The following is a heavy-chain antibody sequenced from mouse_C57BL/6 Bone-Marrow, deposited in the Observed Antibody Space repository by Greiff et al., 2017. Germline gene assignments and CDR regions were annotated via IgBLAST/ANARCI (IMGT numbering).Heavy chain of an antibody. CDR1: GFTFSDYG. D-gene: IGHD1-1*01. CDR2: ISSGSSTI. J-gene: IGHJ4*01. V-gene: IGHV5-17*01. CDR3: ARMEYYCSSYVRDY. Sequence: DVMLVESGGGLVKPGGSLKLSCAASGFTFSDYGMHWVRQAPEKGLEWVAYISSGSSTIYYADTVKGRFTISRDNAKNTLFLQMTRLRSEDTAMYYWARMEYYCSSYVRDYWGQGTSVTVSS.